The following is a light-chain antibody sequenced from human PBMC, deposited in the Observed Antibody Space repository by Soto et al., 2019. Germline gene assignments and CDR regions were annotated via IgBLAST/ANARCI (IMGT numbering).Light chain of an antibody. CDR1: SSDVGGHDY. CDR2: EVS. Sequence: QSVLTQPASVSGSPGQSITISCNGTSSDVGGHDYVSWYQQHPGKAPTLTIFEVSNRPSGDSNRFSGSKSGNTASLTICVLQAEDEADYYCSSYTDSNSFYVFGSGTKVTVL. CDR3: SSYTDSNSFYV. J-gene: IGLJ1*01. V-gene: IGLV2-14*01.